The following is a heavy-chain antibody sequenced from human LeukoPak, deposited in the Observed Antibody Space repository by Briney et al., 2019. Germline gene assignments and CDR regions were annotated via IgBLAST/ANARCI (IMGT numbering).Heavy chain of an antibody. D-gene: IGHD4-17*01. CDR1: GYTFTGYY. CDR2: INPNSGGT. Sequence: ASVKVSCKASGYTFTGYYMHWVRQAPGQGLEWMGWINPNSGGTNYAQKFQGRVTMTRDTSISTAYMELSRLRSDDTAVYYCARPTTVTYNWFDPWVQGTLVTVSS. CDR3: ARPTTVTYNWFDP. J-gene: IGHJ5*02. V-gene: IGHV1-2*02.